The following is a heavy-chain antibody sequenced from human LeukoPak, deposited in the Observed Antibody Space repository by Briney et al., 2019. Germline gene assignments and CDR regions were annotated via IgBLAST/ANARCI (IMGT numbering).Heavy chain of an antibody. CDR1: GYTFTSYY. CDR3: ARSYDSSGYRAQIDY. CDR2: INPSGGST. J-gene: IGHJ4*02. V-gene: IGHV1-46*01. Sequence: ASVKVSCKASGYTFTSYYMHWVRQAPGQGLEWMGIINPSGGSTSYAQKFQGRVTMTRDMSTSTVYMELSSLRSEDTAVYYCARSYDSSGYRAQIDYWGQATLVTVSS. D-gene: IGHD3-22*01.